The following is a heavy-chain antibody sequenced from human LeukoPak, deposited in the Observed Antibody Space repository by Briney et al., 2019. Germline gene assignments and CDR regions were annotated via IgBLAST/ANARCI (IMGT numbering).Heavy chain of an antibody. CDR1: GFTFSSYA. V-gene: IGHV3-23*01. CDR2: LSGSGGST. CDR3: GESRYYDFWSGIDNWFDP. J-gene: IGHJ5*02. D-gene: IGHD3-3*01. Sequence: PGGSLRLSCAASGFTFSSYAMSWVRQAPGKGLEWVSALSGSGGSTYYADSVMGRFITSSDNSKNKLYLLMNSMRTDDTTVDYCGESRYYDFWSGIDNWFDPWGQGTLVTVSS.